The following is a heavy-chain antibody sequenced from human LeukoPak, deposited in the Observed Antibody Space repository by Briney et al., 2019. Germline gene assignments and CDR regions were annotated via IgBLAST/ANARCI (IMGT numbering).Heavy chain of an antibody. CDR2: ISGSGGST. CDR3: ARRNIAAAALDY. D-gene: IGHD6-13*01. J-gene: IGHJ4*02. Sequence: PGGPLRLSCAASGFTFSSYAMRWVRQAPGKGLEWVSAISGSGGSTYYADSVKGRFTISRDNSKNTLYLQMNSLRAEDTAVYYCARRNIAAAALDYWGQGTLVTVSS. V-gene: IGHV3-23*01. CDR1: GFTFSSYA.